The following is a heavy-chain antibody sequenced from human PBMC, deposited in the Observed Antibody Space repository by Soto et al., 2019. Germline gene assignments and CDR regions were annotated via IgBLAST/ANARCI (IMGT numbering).Heavy chain of an antibody. CDR3: ARHSLALRKNNWFDP. D-gene: IGHD3-3*02. CDR1: GDSIISSDFY. J-gene: IGHJ5*02. V-gene: IGHV4-39*01. CDR2: IFYLGSS. Sequence: SETLSLTCTVFGDSIISSDFYWGWVRQPPGKGLEWIGSIFYLGSSYYNPSLKSRVTMSVDTSKNQFSLRLRSVTAADTALYFCARHSLALRKNNWFDPWGQGIMVTVSS.